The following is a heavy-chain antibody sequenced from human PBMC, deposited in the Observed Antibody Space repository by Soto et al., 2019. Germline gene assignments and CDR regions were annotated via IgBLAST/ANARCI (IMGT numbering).Heavy chain of an antibody. J-gene: IGHJ6*02. D-gene: IGHD3-3*01. V-gene: IGHV1-3*01. CDR3: ARAEVKTGYYDFWSGYSPYGMDV. Sequence: ASVKVSCKACGYTFTSYAMHWVRQAPGQRLEWMGWINAGNGNTKYSQKFQGRVTITRDTSASTAYMELSSLRSEDTAVYYCARAEVKTGYYDFWSGYSPYGMDVWGQGTTVTVSS. CDR2: INAGNGNT. CDR1: GYTFTSYA.